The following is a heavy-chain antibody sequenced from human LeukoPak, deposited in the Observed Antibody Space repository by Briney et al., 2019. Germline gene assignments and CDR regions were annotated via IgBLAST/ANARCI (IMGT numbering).Heavy chain of an antibody. D-gene: IGHD1/OR15-1a*01. CDR1: GGPFSGYY. CDR2: INHSGST. Sequence: SSETLSLTCAVYGGPFSGYYWSWIRQPPGKGLEWIGEINHSGSTNYNPSLKSRVTISAHTSKKQFSLKLSSVTAADTGVYYCARTNNVFYYFDYWGQGTLVTVSS. J-gene: IGHJ4*02. CDR3: ARTNNVFYYFDY. V-gene: IGHV4-34*01.